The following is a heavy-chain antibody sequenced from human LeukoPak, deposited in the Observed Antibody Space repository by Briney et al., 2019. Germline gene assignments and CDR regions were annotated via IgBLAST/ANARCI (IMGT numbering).Heavy chain of an antibody. CDR2: ISAYNGNT. D-gene: IGHD6-13*01. J-gene: IGHJ3*02. V-gene: IGHV1-18*01. CDR3: IAAAADAFDI. Sequence: ASVKVSCKASGYTFTSYGISWVRQAPGQGLEWMGWISAYNGNTNYAQKLQGRVTMTTDTSTSTAYMELSSLRSEDTAVYYCIAAAADAFDIWGQGTMVTVSS. CDR1: GYTFTSYG.